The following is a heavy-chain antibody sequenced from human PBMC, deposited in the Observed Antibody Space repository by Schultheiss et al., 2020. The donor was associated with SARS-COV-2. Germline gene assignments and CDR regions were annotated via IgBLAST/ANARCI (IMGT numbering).Heavy chain of an antibody. J-gene: IGHJ6*02. Sequence: GESLKISCAASGFTFSSYSMNWVRQAPGKGLEWVSSISSSSSYIYYADSVKGRFTISRDNAKNSLYLQMNSLRAEDTAVYYCAKDRYSSSSLSPYYYYYGMDVWGQGITVTVS. D-gene: IGHD6-6*01. CDR3: AKDRYSSSSLSPYYYYYGMDV. CDR1: GFTFSSYS. CDR2: ISSSSSYI. V-gene: IGHV3-21*04.